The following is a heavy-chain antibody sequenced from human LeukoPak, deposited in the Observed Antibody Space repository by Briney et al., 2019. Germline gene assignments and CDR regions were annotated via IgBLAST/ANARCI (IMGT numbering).Heavy chain of an antibody. CDR2: INPDTGAT. Sequence: ASVKVSCRASGYTLTGYYLHWVRQAPGQGLEWMGWINPDTGATNYAQKFQGRVTMTRDTSINTVYMELTSLRSNDTAVYYCARDLRGTYYYGSGALYWGQGTLVTVSS. CDR1: GYTLTGYY. CDR3: ARDLRGTYYYGSGALY. V-gene: IGHV1-2*02. D-gene: IGHD3-10*01. J-gene: IGHJ4*02.